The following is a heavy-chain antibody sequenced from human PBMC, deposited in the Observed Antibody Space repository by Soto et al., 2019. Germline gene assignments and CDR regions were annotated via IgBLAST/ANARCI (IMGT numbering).Heavy chain of an antibody. CDR1: GYTFTSYS. Sequence: GASVKVSCKASGYTFTSYSMHWMRQAPGQRLEWMGWINAGNGNTKYSQEFQGRVTITRDTYASTAYMELSSLRSEDTAVYYCARVLYYYDSSGYYVAGFEYWGQGTLVTVSS. V-gene: IGHV1-3*01. J-gene: IGHJ4*02. CDR3: ARVLYYYDSSGYYVAGFEY. D-gene: IGHD3-22*01. CDR2: INAGNGNT.